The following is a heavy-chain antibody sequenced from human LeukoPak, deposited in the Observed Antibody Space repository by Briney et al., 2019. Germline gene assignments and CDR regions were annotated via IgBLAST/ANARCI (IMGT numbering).Heavy chain of an antibody. Sequence: GGSLRLSCAASGFTFSIYWMSWVRQAPGKGLEWVANIKQDGGEKYYVESVKGRFTISRDNVKNSLYLQMNSLRVEDTAVYYCARARGGYDLDYWGQGTLVTVSS. CDR3: ARARGGYDLDY. D-gene: IGHD5-12*01. CDR1: GFTFSIYW. CDR2: IKQDGGEK. V-gene: IGHV3-7*01. J-gene: IGHJ4*02.